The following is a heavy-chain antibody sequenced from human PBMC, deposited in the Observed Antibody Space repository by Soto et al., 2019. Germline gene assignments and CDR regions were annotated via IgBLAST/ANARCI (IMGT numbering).Heavy chain of an antibody. CDR3: AKVAKSGMVIEYFDS. J-gene: IGHJ4*02. V-gene: IGHV3-23*01. CDR2: ISSSGRRT. CDR1: GFTFANFG. Sequence: HPGGSLRLSCGGSGFTFANFGMGWVRQAPGKGLYWVSGISSSGRRTYYADSVKGRFTISRDNSKSTLYLQMDSLRADDTAVYYCAKVAKSGMVIEYFDSWGQGSLVTVSS. D-gene: IGHD1-1*01.